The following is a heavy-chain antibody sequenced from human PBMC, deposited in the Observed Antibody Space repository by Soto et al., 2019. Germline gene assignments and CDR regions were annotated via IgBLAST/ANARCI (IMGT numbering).Heavy chain of an antibody. V-gene: IGHV3-30*18. CDR2: ISYDGSNK. CDR1: GFTFSSYG. CDR3: AKDRGSGWYPNDY. J-gene: IGHJ4*02. D-gene: IGHD6-19*01. Sequence: GGSLRLSCAASGFTFSSYGMHWVRQAPGKGLEWVAVISYDGSNKYYADSVKGRFTISRDNSKNTLYPQMNSLRAEDTAVYYCAKDRGSGWYPNDYWGQGTLVTVSS.